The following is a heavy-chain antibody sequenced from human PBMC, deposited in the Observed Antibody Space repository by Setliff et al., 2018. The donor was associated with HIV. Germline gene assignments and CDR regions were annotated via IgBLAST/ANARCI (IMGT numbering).Heavy chain of an antibody. Sequence: ASVKVSCKASGYTFTDYYMHWVRQAPGQGLEWMGWIHPSSGGTNYAQKFQGRVTMTRDTSISTAYMELSRLRSDDTAVYYCARGYDGSGHYYVYWGQGSLVTVSS. CDR1: GYTFTDYY. J-gene: IGHJ4*02. D-gene: IGHD3-22*01. CDR3: ARGYDGSGHYYVY. V-gene: IGHV1-2*02. CDR2: IHPSSGGT.